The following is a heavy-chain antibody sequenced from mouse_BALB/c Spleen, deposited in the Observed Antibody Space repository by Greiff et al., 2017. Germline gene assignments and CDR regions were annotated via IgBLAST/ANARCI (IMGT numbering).Heavy chain of an antibody. CDR2: ISSGGGST. CDR1: GFAFSSYD. V-gene: IGHV5-12-1*01. D-gene: IGHD2-14*01. CDR3: ARHGYRYDDAMDY. Sequence: DVMLVESGGGLVKPGGSLKLSCAASGFAFSSYDMSWVRQTPEKRLEWVAYISSGGGSTYYPDTVKGRFTISRDNAKNTLYLQMSSLKSEDTAMYYCARHGYRYDDAMDYWGQGTSVTVSS. J-gene: IGHJ4*01.